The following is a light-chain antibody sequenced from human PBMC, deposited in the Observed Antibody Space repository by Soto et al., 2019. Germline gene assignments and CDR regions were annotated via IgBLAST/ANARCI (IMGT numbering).Light chain of an antibody. Sequence: QSALTQPASVSGSPGQSITISCTGPSSDVGDYKYVSWYQQHPGKAPKLMIYDVSSRPLGVSNRFSGSKSGNTASLTISGLQAEDEADYYCSSYTSRTTVVFGGGTKLTVL. J-gene: IGLJ2*01. CDR1: SSDVGDYKY. CDR3: SSYTSRTTVV. V-gene: IGLV2-14*01. CDR2: DVS.